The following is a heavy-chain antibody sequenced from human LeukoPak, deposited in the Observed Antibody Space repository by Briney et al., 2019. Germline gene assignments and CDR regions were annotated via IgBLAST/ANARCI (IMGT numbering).Heavy chain of an antibody. V-gene: IGHV3-21*01. Sequence: GGSLRVSCRASGFGLSDTSVTWGRRSPGKGLEWGSSMSGYDISLYYEDSVRGRFTISRDDATNSVYLQMSSLRAEHTAIYYCAIVPTQRLLHQWFSDLWGQGTPVIVSS. D-gene: IGHD5-18*01. CDR3: AIVPTQRLLHQWFSDL. CDR1: GFGLSDTS. J-gene: IGHJ4*02. CDR2: MSGYDISL.